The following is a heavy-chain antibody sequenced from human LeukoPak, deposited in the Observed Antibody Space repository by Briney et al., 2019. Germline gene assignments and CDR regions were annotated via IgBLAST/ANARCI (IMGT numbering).Heavy chain of an antibody. CDR2: INHSGST. CDR3: ARRRSSWYGPPRRYYYYGMDV. D-gene: IGHD6-13*01. CDR1: GGSISSSSYY. J-gene: IGHJ6*02. Sequence: PSETLSLTCTVSGGSISSSSYYWGWIRQPPGQGLEWIGEINHSGSTNYNPSLKSRVTISVDTSKNQFSLKLSSVTAADTAVYYCARRRSSWYGPPRRYYYYGMDVWGQGTTVTVSS. V-gene: IGHV4-39*07.